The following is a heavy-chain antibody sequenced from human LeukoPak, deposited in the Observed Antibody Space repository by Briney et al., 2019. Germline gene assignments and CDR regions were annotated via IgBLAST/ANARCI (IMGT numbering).Heavy chain of an antibody. J-gene: IGHJ4*02. CDR3: ARGPGGGSQDY. Sequence: ASVKVSCKASGYTLTSYGFSGVRQAPGQGVEWMGWISGYNGNTNYAQNLQGRVTMTIDTSTSTAYMELRSLRSDDTAVYYCARGPGGGSQDYWGQGTLVTVSS. D-gene: IGHD3-16*01. CDR1: GYTLTSYG. V-gene: IGHV1-18*01. CDR2: ISGYNGNT.